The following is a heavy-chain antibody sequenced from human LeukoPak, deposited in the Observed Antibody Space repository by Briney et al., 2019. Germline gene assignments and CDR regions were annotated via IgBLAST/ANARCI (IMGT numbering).Heavy chain of an antibody. J-gene: IGHJ4*02. CDR3: ARDERNYYDSSGYYNY. Sequence: GGSLRLSCAASGFTFSSYWMSWVRQAPGKGLEWVANIKQDGSEKYYVDSVKGRFTISSDNAKNSLYLQMNSLRAEDTAVYYCARDERNYYDSSGYYNYWGQGTLVTVSS. CDR1: GFTFSSYW. CDR2: IKQDGSEK. D-gene: IGHD3-22*01. V-gene: IGHV3-7*01.